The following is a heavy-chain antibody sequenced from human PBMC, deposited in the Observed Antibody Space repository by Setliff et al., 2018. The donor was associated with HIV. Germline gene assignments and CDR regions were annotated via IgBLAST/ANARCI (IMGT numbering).Heavy chain of an antibody. V-gene: IGHV4-39*01. D-gene: IGHD6-19*01. CDR2: IYFGGSS. CDR1: GGSFSGTNYY. J-gene: IGHJ4*02. Sequence: SETLSLTCTVSGGSFSGTNYYWAWIRQPPGKGLEWIGSIYFGGSSHYKPSLESRVTISVDTSRSSFSLKLTSVTVADTALYYCATLQSRGLPHEFEYWGQGTLVTVSS. CDR3: ATLQSRGLPHEFEY.